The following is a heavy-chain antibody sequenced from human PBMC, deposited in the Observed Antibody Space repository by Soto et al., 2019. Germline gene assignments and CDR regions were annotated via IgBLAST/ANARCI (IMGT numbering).Heavy chain of an antibody. V-gene: IGHV3-11*01. J-gene: IGHJ4*02. CDR1: GFTFSDYY. CDR2: ISSSGSNK. Sequence: PGGSLRLSCAASGFTFSDYYMSWIRQAPGKGLEWVSYISSSGSNKYYADSVKGRFTISRDNAKNSLYLQMNSLRAEDTAMYYCARDRTMIINYWGQGALVTVSS. CDR3: ARDRTMIINY. D-gene: IGHD3-22*01.